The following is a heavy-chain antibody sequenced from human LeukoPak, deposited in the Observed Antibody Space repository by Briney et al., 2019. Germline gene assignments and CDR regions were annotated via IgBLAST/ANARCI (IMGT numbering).Heavy chain of an antibody. CDR3: AKIGGQLAGGLDY. CDR2: IKQDGSEK. J-gene: IGHJ4*02. D-gene: IGHD2-2*01. Sequence: GGSLRLSCSASAFTFSSYWMSWVRQAPGKGLEWVANIKQDGSEKYYVDSVKGRFTISRDNSKNTLYLQMNSLRAEDTAVYYCAKIGGQLAGGLDYWGQGTLVTVSS. CDR1: AFTFSSYW. V-gene: IGHV3-7*03.